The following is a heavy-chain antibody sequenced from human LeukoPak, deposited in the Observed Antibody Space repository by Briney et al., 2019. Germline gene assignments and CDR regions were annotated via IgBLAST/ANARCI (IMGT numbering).Heavy chain of an antibody. D-gene: IGHD2-2*01. CDR3: ARRLGYCSSTSCYHFGY. CDR1: GYTFTGYY. Sequence: GASVKVSCKASGYTFTGYYMHWVRQAPGQGLEWMGRINPNSGGTNYAQKFQGRVTMTRDTSISTAYMELSRLRSDDTAVYYCARRLGYCSSTSCYHFGYWGQGTLVTASS. V-gene: IGHV1-2*06. CDR2: INPNSGGT. J-gene: IGHJ4*02.